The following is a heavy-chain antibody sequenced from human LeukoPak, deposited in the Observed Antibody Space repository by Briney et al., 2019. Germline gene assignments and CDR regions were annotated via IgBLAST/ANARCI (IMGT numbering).Heavy chain of an antibody. CDR2: MSHTGAT. V-gene: IGHV4-34*01. D-gene: IGHD3-9*01. CDR1: GGSFSGYY. CDR3: ARGLHYNILTGGMDV. Sequence: SETLSLTCAVFGGSFSGYYWSWIRQSPEKGLEWIGEMSHTGATNYNPSLKSRVTVSVDTSKKQFSLNLRSVTAADTAVYYCARGLHYNILTGGMDVWGQGTAVIVSS. J-gene: IGHJ6*02.